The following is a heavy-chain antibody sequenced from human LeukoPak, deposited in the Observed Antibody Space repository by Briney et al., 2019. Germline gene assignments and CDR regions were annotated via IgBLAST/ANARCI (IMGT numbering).Heavy chain of an antibody. D-gene: IGHD3-22*01. J-gene: IGHJ4*02. V-gene: IGHV3-23*01. CDR2: ISGSGGST. CDR1: GFTFSSYG. CDR3: AKVPRKTIVVDTYYFDY. Sequence: PGGSLRLSCAASGFTFSSYGMSWVRQAPGKGLEWVSGISGSGGSTYYADSVKGRFTISRDNSKNTLYLQMNSLRAEDTAVYYCAKVPRKTIVVDTYYFDYWGQGTLVTVSS.